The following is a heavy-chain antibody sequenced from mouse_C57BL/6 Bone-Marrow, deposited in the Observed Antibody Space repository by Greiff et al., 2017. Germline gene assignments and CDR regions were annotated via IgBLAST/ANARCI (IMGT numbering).Heavy chain of an antibody. CDR2: IDPENGDT. V-gene: IGHV14-4*01. J-gene: IGHJ1*03. Sequence: VQLQQSGAELVRPGASVKLSCTASGFNIKDDYMHWVKQRPEQGLEWIGWIDPENGDTEYASKFQGKATITADTSSKTAYLQLSRLTSEDTAVYYFTPYYYGSSPPLDFDVWGTGTTVTVSS. CDR1: GFNIKDDY. CDR3: TPYYYGSSPPLDFDV. D-gene: IGHD1-1*01.